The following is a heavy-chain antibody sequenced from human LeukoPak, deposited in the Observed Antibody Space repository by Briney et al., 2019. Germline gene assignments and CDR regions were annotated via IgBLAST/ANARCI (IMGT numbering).Heavy chain of an antibody. V-gene: IGHV3-33*06. CDR1: GFTYSHYG. CDR2: IWSDGTQK. Sequence: GGSLILSCAPSGFTYSHYGMHWVRQAPGKGLEGVAVIWSDGTQKYYGDAVKGRFTISRDNSMKTLFLQMNSLRGDDTAVYYCAKDAQRGFDYSNSLESWGQGTLVTVSS. J-gene: IGHJ5*01. CDR3: AKDAQRGFDYSNSLES. D-gene: IGHD4-11*01.